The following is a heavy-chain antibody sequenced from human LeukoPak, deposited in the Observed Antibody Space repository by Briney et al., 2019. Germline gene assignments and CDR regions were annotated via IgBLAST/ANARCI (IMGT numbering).Heavy chain of an antibody. CDR1: GGSISTNNW. J-gene: IGHJ4*02. CDR2: IYHSGST. D-gene: IGHD3-22*01. V-gene: IGHV4-4*02. Sequence: PSETLSLTCAVSGGSISTNNWWHWVRQSPGKGLEWIGEIYHSGSTNYNPSLKSRVTISVDTSKKQFSLKLSSVTAADTAVYYCVTYYFDSSGPKKNYWGQGTLVTVSS. CDR3: VTYYFDSSGPKKNY.